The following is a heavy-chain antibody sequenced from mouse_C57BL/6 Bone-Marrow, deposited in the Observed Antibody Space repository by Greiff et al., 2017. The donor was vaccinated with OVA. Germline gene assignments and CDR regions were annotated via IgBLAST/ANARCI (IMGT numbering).Heavy chain of an antibody. CDR2: IYPGDGDT. J-gene: IGHJ2*01. D-gene: IGHD2-2*01. CDR3: ARLRLRGY. CDR1: GYAFSSSW. V-gene: IGHV1-82*01. Sequence: QVQLQQSGPELVKPGASVKISCKASGYAFSSSWMNWVKQRPGKGLEWIGRIYPGDGDTNYNGKFKGKATFTADTSSNTAYMQLSSLTTEDSAIYYCARLRLRGYWGQGTTLTVSS.